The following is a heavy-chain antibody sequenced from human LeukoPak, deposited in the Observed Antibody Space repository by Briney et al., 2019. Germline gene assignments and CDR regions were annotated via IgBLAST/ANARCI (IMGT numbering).Heavy chain of an antibody. CDR3: AKGDYDTLTGYYPSFDY. CDR2: ISGSGGSP. D-gene: IGHD3-9*01. J-gene: IGHJ4*02. Sequence: PGGSLRLSCATSGFTFSSYAMSWVRQAPGKGLEWVSGISGSGGSPYYADSVEGRLTISRDNSKNTLYLQMNSLRAEDTAVYYCAKGDYDTLTGYYPSFDYWGQGTLVTASS. CDR1: GFTFSSYA. V-gene: IGHV3-23*01.